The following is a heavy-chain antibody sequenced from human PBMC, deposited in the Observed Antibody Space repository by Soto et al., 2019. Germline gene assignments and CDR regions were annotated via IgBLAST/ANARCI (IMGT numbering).Heavy chain of an antibody. CDR2: IYYSGST. D-gene: IGHD3-3*01. CDR1: GGSISSGDYY. V-gene: IGHV4-30-4*01. CDR3: ARGSRGSRNYDFWSGYYASDY. J-gene: IGHJ4*02. Sequence: SETLSLTCTVSGGSISSGDYYWSWIRQPPGKGLEWIGYIYYSGSTYYNPPLKSRVTISVDTSKNQFSLKLSSVTAADTAVYYCARGSRGSRNYDFWSGYYASDYWGQGTLVTVSS.